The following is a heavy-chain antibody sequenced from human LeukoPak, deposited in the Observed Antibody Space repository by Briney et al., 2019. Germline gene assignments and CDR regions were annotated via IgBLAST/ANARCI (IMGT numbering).Heavy chain of an antibody. D-gene: IGHD6-19*01. CDR1: GFTFSDYG. Sequence: QAGGSLRLSCAASGFTFSDYGMNWVRQAPGKGLEWVSYISSSSSTIYYADSVKGRFTISRDNAKNSLYLQMNSLRDEDTAVYYCARDQRAVAGSWFDPWGQGTLVTVSS. V-gene: IGHV3-48*02. CDR2: ISSSSSTI. CDR3: ARDQRAVAGSWFDP. J-gene: IGHJ5*02.